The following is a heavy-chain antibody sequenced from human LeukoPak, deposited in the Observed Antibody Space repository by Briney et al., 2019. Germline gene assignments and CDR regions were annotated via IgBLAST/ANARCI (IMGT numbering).Heavy chain of an antibody. D-gene: IGHD1-1*01. Sequence: GGSLRLSSLVSGFTFSSYEMNWVRQGPGKGLEWVSYISTGGSTIYYADSVKGRFTISRDNAKNSLYMQMNSLRAEDTAIYYCARADWNDDYYYYYMDVWGKGTTVTVSS. V-gene: IGHV3-48*03. CDR1: GFTFSSYE. CDR2: ISTGGSTI. J-gene: IGHJ6*03. CDR3: ARADWNDDYYYYYMDV.